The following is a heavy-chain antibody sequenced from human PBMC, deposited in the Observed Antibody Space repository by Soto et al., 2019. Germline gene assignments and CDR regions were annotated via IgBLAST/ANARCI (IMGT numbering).Heavy chain of an antibody. D-gene: IGHD6-19*01. CDR3: SKGVAVAAPFDY. V-gene: IGHV3-23*01. CDR1: GFTFSSYA. Sequence: GGSLRLSCAASGFTFSSYAMSWVRQDPGKGLEWVSAISGSGGSTYYADSVKGRFTISRDNSKNTPYLQMNSLRAEDTAVYYCSKGVAVAAPFDYWGQGTLVTVSS. CDR2: ISGSGGST. J-gene: IGHJ4*02.